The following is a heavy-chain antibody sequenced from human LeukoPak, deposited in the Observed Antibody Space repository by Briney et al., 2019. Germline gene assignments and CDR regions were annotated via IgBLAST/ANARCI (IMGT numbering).Heavy chain of an antibody. CDR3: TRDLRNYYDSSGYYYPRY. Sequence: KPGRSLRLSCTASGFTFGDYAMSWFRQAPGKGLEWVGFIRSKAYGGTTEYAASVKGRFTISRDDSKSIAYLQMNSLKTEGTAVYYCTRDLRNYYDSSGYYYPRYWGQGTLVTVSS. D-gene: IGHD3-22*01. CDR1: GFTFGDYA. J-gene: IGHJ4*02. V-gene: IGHV3-49*05. CDR2: IRSKAYGGTT.